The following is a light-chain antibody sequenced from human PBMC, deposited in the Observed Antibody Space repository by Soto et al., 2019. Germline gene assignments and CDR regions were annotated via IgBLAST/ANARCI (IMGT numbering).Light chain of an antibody. CDR2: AAS. CDR3: QHSYTSPFT. Sequence: DMQMTQSPSSLSASVGDKITITCRASRSISRYLNWYQQKPGKPPNLLIYAASNLQSGVPSRFSGSGFGTDFTLTISSLQPEDFATYHCQHSYTSPFTFGPGTKVDIK. V-gene: IGKV1-39*01. CDR1: RSISRY. J-gene: IGKJ3*01.